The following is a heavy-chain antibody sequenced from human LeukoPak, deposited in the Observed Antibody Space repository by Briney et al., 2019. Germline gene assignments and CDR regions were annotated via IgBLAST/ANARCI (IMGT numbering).Heavy chain of an antibody. CDR1: GSRFTSYW. V-gene: IGHV5-51*01. CDR2: IYPGDSDT. CDR3: ARGLGGTSPFDY. Sequence: GGPRKISGKGSGSRFTSYWIGGVRQLPGKGLEWMGIIYPGDSDTRYSPSFQGHVTISTDKSISTAYLQWSSLKASDTAMYYCARGLGGTSPFDYWGQGTLVTVSS. D-gene: IGHD1-26*01. J-gene: IGHJ4*02.